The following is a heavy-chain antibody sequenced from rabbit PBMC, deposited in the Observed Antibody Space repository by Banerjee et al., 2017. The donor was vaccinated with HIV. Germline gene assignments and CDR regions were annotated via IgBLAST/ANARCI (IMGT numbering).Heavy chain of an antibody. CDR1: GFSFSSFDY. J-gene: IGHJ4*01. V-gene: IGHV1S40*01. CDR2: IYAGSSGIT. CDR3: ARDSYVDITFNL. D-gene: IGHD1-1*01. Sequence: QSLEESGGDLVKPGTSLTLTCTASGFSFSSFDYMCWVRQAPGKGLEWIACIYAGSSGITYYASWAKGRFTISKTSSTTVTLQMTSLTAADTATYFCARDSYVDITFNLWGPGTLVTVS.